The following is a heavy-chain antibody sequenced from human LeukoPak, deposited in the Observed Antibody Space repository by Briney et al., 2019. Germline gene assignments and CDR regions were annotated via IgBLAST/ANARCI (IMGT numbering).Heavy chain of an antibody. Sequence: PSETLSLTCAVYGGSFSGYYWSWIRQPPGKGLEWIGEINHSGRTSYNPSLKSRVTMSVDTFKNQFSLKLSSVTAADTAVYYCARESLFRAVAGRPAPFDSWGQGTLVTVSS. D-gene: IGHD6-19*01. V-gene: IGHV4-34*01. J-gene: IGHJ4*02. CDR1: GGSFSGYY. CDR2: INHSGRT. CDR3: ARESLFRAVAGRPAPFDS.